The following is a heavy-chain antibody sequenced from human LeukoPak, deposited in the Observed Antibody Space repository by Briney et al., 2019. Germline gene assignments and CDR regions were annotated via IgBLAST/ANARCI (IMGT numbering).Heavy chain of an antibody. J-gene: IGHJ4*02. Sequence: GASVTVSCKASGYTFTGYYIHWVRQAPGQGLEWMGWINPNSAGTKYAQKFQGRVTMTRDTSISTAYMGLSRLTSDDTAVYYCARGDYSSSVGDYWGQGTLVTVSS. CDR2: INPNSAGT. CDR3: ARGDYSSSVGDY. CDR1: GYTFTGYY. V-gene: IGHV1-2*02. D-gene: IGHD6-13*01.